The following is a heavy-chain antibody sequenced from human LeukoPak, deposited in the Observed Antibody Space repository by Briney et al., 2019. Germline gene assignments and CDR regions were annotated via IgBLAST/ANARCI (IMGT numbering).Heavy chain of an antibody. Sequence: ASVKVSCKASGYTFTSYDITWVRQATGQGLEWMGWMSPDSGYTGYAQTFQGRVTLTRNTSVSTAFMELSSLRSEDTAVYYCEIYTGYDSFWGQGTLVTVSS. J-gene: IGHJ4*02. CDR2: MSPDSGYT. CDR1: GYTFTSYD. CDR3: EIYTGYDSF. V-gene: IGHV1-8*01. D-gene: IGHD5-12*01.